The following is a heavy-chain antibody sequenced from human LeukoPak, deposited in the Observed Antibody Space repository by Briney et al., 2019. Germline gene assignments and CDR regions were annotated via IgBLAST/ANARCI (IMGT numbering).Heavy chain of an antibody. J-gene: IGHJ4*02. CDR3: ARHNYNFDFDY. CDR1: GYTFTNLY. D-gene: IGHD1-1*01. CDR2: IKPNTGGT. Sequence: GASVKVSCKASGYTFTNLYMHWVRQAPGQGLEWVGLIKPNTGGTEYAQKFQGRVAMTRDTSISTAYMELSRLTSDDTAVYFCARHNYNFDFDYWGQGTLVTVSS. V-gene: IGHV1-2*02.